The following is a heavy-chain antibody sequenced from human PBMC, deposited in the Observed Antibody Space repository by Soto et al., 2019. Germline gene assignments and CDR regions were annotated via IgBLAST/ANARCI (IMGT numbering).Heavy chain of an antibody. J-gene: IGHJ6*03. V-gene: IGHV3-33*01. CDR3: ARESGPGRLFGEKNYYMDV. CDR1: GFTFSSYG. Sequence: QVQLVESGGGVVQPGRSLRLSCAASGFTFSSYGMHWVRQAPGKGLEWVAVIWYDGSNKYYADSVKGRFTISRDNSENTLYLQMNSLRAEDTAVYYCARESGPGRLFGEKNYYMDVWGKGTTVTVSS. CDR2: IWYDGSNK. D-gene: IGHD3-10*02.